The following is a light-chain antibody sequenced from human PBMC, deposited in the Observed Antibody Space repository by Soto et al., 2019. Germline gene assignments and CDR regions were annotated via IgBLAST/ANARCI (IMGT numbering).Light chain of an antibody. CDR1: QSISRW. Sequence: DIQMTQSPATLSASVGDRVTITCRASQSISRWLAWYQLKPGKAPRLLIHDVSSLRSGVTSRFSGSGSGTEFTLTINALQPDDFATYYCQQYNSYTMYIFGQGTNLVIK. CDR3: QQYNSYTMYI. CDR2: DVS. J-gene: IGKJ2*01. V-gene: IGKV1-5*01.